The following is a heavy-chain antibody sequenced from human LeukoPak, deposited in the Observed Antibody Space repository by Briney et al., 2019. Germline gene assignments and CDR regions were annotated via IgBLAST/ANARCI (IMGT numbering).Heavy chain of an antibody. D-gene: IGHD1-26*01. V-gene: IGHV1-58*02. CDR1: GFTFTSSA. Sequence: SVKVSCKASGFTFTSSAMQWVRRARGQRLEWIGWLVVGSGNTNYAQKFQERVTITRDMSTSTAYMELSSLRSEDTAVYYCAAISGTYPNHYYYGMDVWGQGTTVTVSS. CDR3: AAISGTYPNHYYYGMDV. CDR2: LVVGSGNT. J-gene: IGHJ6*02.